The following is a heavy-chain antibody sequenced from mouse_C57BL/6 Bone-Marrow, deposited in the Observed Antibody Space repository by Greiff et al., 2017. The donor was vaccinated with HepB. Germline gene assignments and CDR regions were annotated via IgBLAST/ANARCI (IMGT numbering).Heavy chain of an antibody. J-gene: IGHJ4*01. CDR1: GFSFNTYA. CDR3: VRYGYDENAMDY. V-gene: IGHV10-1*01. D-gene: IGHD2-2*01. CDR2: IRSKSNNYAT. Sequence: EVQVVESGGGLVQPKGSLKLSCAASGFSFNTYAMNWVRQAPGKSLEWVARIRSKSNNYATYYADSVKDRFTISRDDSESMLYLQMNNLKTEDTAMYYCVRYGYDENAMDYWGQGTSVTVSS.